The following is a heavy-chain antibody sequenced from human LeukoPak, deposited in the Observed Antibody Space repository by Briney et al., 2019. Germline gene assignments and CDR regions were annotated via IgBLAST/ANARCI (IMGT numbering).Heavy chain of an antibody. Sequence: SETLSLTCAVYGGSSSGYYWSWIRQPPGKGLEWIGEINHSGSTNQNPSLKSRVTISIDTSKNQFSLKLSSVTAADTAVYYCARGYGSGSYFVYWGQGTLVTGSS. J-gene: IGHJ4*02. D-gene: IGHD3-10*01. CDR2: INHSGST. CDR3: ARGYGSGSYFVY. CDR1: GGSSSGYY. V-gene: IGHV4-34*01.